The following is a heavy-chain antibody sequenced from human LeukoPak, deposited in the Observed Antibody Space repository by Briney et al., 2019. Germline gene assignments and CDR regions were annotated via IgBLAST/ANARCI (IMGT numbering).Heavy chain of an antibody. CDR2: IYHTRST. J-gene: IGHJ6*03. Sequence: PSETLSLTCTVSGGSISSGGYYWSWIRQPPGKGLEWIGYIYHTRSTYYNPSLTSRVTISVDWSKNQFSLKLSSVTAADTAVYYCARDRGAAAPGSPFYYMDVWGKGTTVTVSS. D-gene: IGHD6-13*01. V-gene: IGHV4-30-2*01. CDR3: ARDRGAAAPGSPFYYMDV. CDR1: GGSISSGGYY.